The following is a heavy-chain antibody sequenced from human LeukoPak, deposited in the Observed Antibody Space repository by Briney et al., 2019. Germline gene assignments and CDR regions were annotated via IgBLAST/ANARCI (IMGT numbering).Heavy chain of an antibody. CDR2: IYYSGST. CDR3: ARSAGLLWFGEAHFDY. V-gene: IGHV4-61*08. Sequence: PSETLSLTCAVSGGSISSGGYSWSWIRQPPGKGLEWIVYIYYSGSTNYNPSLKSRVTISVDTSKNQFSLKLSSVTAADTAVYYCARSAGLLWFGEAHFDYWGQGTLVTVSS. D-gene: IGHD3-10*01. J-gene: IGHJ4*02. CDR1: GGSISSGGYS.